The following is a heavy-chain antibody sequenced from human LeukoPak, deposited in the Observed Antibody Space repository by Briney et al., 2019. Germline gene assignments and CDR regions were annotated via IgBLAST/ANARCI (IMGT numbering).Heavy chain of an antibody. D-gene: IGHD3-10*01. Sequence: GGSLRLSCAASGFIFSSYSMNCARQAPGKGLECASLISSSSRYIYYGDSGKGRFTISRDNAKNSLYLQMNSLRAEDTAVYYCARGLRDYYYRMDVWGQGTTVPVSS. CDR2: ISSSSRYI. CDR3: ARGLRDYYYRMDV. J-gene: IGHJ6*02. V-gene: IGHV3-21*05. CDR1: GFIFSSYS.